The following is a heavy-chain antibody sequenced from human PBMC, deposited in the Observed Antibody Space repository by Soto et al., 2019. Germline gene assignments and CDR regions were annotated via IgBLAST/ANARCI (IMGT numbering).Heavy chain of an antibody. J-gene: IGHJ4*02. D-gene: IGHD5-18*01. V-gene: IGHV3-30*03. Sequence: QVQLVESGGGVVQPGGSLRLSCVVSGFSFRNYGMHWVRRVAGGGLEWVAVVSHDGSNKYYVDSLKGRFTISRDNSKNTVFLQMDSLRPDDTAVYYCVRDGGGGYSQVDHWGQGTLVIVSS. CDR3: VRDGGGGYSQVDH. CDR1: GFSFRNYG. CDR2: VSHDGSNK.